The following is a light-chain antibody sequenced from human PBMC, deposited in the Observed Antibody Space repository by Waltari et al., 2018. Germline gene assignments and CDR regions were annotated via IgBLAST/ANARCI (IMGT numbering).Light chain of an antibody. J-gene: IGLJ1*01. Sequence: SYVLTQPPSVSVAPGESARITWGGNNIGTKSVHWYQQKPGQAPALVIYSDSDRPSGIPERFSGANSGNTATLTISRVEAGDEADYYCQVWEISRDHYVFGSGTEVTVL. CDR3: QVWEISRDHYV. CDR2: SDS. V-gene: IGLV3-21*01. CDR1: NIGTKS.